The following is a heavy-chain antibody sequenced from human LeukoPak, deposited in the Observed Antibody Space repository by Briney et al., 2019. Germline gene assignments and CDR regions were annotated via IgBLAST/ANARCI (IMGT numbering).Heavy chain of an antibody. D-gene: IGHD3-10*01. CDR3: ARLPHYYAAPGDFDY. CDR2: ISSSSSYI. CDR1: GFTFSNYG. V-gene: IGHV3-21*01. Sequence: GGFLRLSCATSGFTFSNYGKNWVRQASGKGLEWVSSISSSSSYIYYADSEKGRFTISRDNAKNSLYLQMNSLRAEDTAVYYCARLPHYYAAPGDFDYWGQGTLVTVST. J-gene: IGHJ4*02.